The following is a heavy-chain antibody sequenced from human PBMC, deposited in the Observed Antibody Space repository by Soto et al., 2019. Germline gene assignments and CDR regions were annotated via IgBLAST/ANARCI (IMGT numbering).Heavy chain of an antibody. V-gene: IGHV3-23*01. CDR3: AKDGDV. Sequence: GGSLRLSCAASGFTFSRYVMTWVRQAPGKGLEWVSGISGSGGSTYYADSVKGRFTISRDNSKNTLYLRMNSLRAEDTAIYYCAKDGDVWGQGTTVTVSS. J-gene: IGHJ6*02. CDR2: ISGSGGST. CDR1: GFTFSRYV.